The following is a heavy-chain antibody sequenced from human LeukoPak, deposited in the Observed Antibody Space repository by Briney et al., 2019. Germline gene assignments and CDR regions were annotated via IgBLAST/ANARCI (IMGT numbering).Heavy chain of an antibody. CDR2: ISSSSSYI. Sequence: GGSLRLFCAASGFTFSSYSMNWVRQAPGKGLEWVSSISSSSSYIYYADSVKGRFTISRDNAKNSLYLQMNNLRAEDTAVYYCARDRATQGYSSSTGFDYWGQGTLVTVSS. J-gene: IGHJ4*02. CDR1: GFTFSSYS. CDR3: ARDRATQGYSSSTGFDY. D-gene: IGHD6-6*01. V-gene: IGHV3-21*01.